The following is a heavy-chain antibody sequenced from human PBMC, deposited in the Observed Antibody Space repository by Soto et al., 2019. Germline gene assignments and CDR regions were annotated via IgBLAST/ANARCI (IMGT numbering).Heavy chain of an antibody. Sequence: SETLSLTCTVSGASLSLLYWSWVRQSPGKGLEWIGYIYYNGSATYNPSFRSRVTIAIDTSKSQFSLRLTSVTAADTAVYYCVRGPYNYNSRYFDYWGQGTLVTVSS. J-gene: IGHJ4*02. CDR2: IYYNGSA. CDR1: GASLSLLY. CDR3: VRGPYNYNSRYFDY. V-gene: IGHV4-59*12. D-gene: IGHD1-1*01.